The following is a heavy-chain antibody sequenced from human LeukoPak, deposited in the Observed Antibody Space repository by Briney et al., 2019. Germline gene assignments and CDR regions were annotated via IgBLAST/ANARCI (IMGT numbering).Heavy chain of an antibody. D-gene: IGHD5-18*01. CDR1: GGSISSYY. Sequence: SETLSLTCTVSGGSISSYYWSWIRQPPGKGLEWIGYIYYSGSTNYNPSLKSRVTISVDTSKNQFSLKLRSVTAADTAVYYCARFTSYGYLADAFDIWGQGTMVTVSS. CDR3: ARFTSYGYLADAFDI. CDR2: IYYSGST. V-gene: IGHV4-59*01. J-gene: IGHJ3*02.